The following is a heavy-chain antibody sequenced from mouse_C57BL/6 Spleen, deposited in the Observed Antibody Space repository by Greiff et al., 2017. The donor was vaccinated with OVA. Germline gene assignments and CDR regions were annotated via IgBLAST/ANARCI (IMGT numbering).Heavy chain of an antibody. Sequence: EVQLQQSGPVLVKPGASVKMSCKASGYTFTDYYMNWVKQSHGKSLEWIGVINPYNGGTSYNQKFKGKATLTVDKSSSTAYMELNSLTSEDSAVYYCARSMITTAVGDYWGQGTSVTVSS. D-gene: IGHD2-4*01. CDR1: GYTFTDYY. J-gene: IGHJ4*01. CDR3: ARSMITTAVGDY. CDR2: INPYNGGT. V-gene: IGHV1-19*01.